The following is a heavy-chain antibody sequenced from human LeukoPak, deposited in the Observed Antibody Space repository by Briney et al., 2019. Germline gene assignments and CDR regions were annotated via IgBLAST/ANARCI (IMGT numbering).Heavy chain of an antibody. V-gene: IGHV3-48*01. CDR1: GFIFSSYS. D-gene: IGHD6-13*01. Sequence: PGGSLRLSCAASGFIFSSYSMNWVRQAPGKGLEWVSYISSSSSTIYYADSVKGRFTISRDNAKNSLYLQMNSLRAEDTAVYYCARGVAAANFDYWGQGTLVTVSS. J-gene: IGHJ4*02. CDR3: ARGVAAANFDY. CDR2: ISSSSSTI.